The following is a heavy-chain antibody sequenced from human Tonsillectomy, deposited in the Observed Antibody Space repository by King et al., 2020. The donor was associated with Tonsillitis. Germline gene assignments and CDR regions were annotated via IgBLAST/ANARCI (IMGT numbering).Heavy chain of an antibody. Sequence: VQLVESGGGLVQPGGSLRLSCAASGFTFSSYSMNWVRQAPGKGLEWVSYISSSSSTIYYADSVKGRFTISRDNANNSLYLQMNSLRAEDTAVYYCARRGGYSGYDLDYWGQGTLVTVSS. CDR3: ARRGGYSGYDLDY. CDR2: ISSSSSTI. CDR1: GFTFSSYS. J-gene: IGHJ4*02. D-gene: IGHD5-12*01. V-gene: IGHV3-48*01.